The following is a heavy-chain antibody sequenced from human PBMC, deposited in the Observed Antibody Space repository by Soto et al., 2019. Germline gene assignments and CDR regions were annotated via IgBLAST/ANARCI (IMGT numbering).Heavy chain of an antibody. V-gene: IGHV1-3*01. CDR1: GYTFTSYG. CDR2: VNAANGDT. D-gene: IGHD6-13*01. Sequence: ASVKVSCKASGYTFTSYGIHWVRQAPGQRLEWMGWVNAANGDTKYSPKFQGRVTITRDTSASTAYMELSSLRSEDTAVYYCVRRHVSATGIDWFDPWGQGTLVTVSS. CDR3: VRRHVSATGIDWFDP. J-gene: IGHJ5*02.